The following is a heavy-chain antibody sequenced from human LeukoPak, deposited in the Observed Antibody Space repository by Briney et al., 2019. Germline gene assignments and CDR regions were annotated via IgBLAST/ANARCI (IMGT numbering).Heavy chain of an antibody. CDR1: GGSISSYY. CDR3: ARHPVPAAMLNWFDS. J-gene: IGHJ5*01. V-gene: IGHV4-59*08. D-gene: IGHD2-2*01. CDR2: IYYSGST. Sequence: SETLSLTCTVSGGSISSYYWSWIRQPPGKGLEWIGYIYYSGSTNYNPSLKSRVTISVDTSKNQFSLKLTSVTAADTAVYYCARHPVPAAMLNWFDSWGQGTLVTVSS.